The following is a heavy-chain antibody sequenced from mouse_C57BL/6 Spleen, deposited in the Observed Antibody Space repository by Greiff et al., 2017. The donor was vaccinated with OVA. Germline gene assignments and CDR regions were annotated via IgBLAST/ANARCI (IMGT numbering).Heavy chain of an antibody. Sequence: EVQLVESGGGLVQPGGSLSLSCAASGFTFTDYYMSWVRQPPGKALEWLGFIRNKANGYTTEYSASVKGRFTISRDNSQSILYLQMNALRAEDSATYYCARYENYDWYFDVWGTGTTVTVSS. D-gene: IGHD1-1*01. V-gene: IGHV7-3*01. CDR3: ARYENYDWYFDV. CDR2: IRNKANGYTT. J-gene: IGHJ1*03. CDR1: GFTFTDYY.